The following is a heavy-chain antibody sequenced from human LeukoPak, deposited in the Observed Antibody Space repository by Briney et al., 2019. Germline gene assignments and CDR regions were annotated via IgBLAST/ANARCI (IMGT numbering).Heavy chain of an antibody. Sequence: GASVKVSCKASGGTFSSYAISWVRQAPGQGLEWMGGIIPIFGTANYAQKFQGRVTITADESTSTAYMELSSLGSEDTAVYYCAKSRGVVVPALYYYYYGMDVWGKGTTVTVSS. J-gene: IGHJ6*04. V-gene: IGHV1-69*01. CDR2: IIPIFGTA. D-gene: IGHD2-2*01. CDR3: AKSRGVVVPALYYYYYGMDV. CDR1: GGTFSSYA.